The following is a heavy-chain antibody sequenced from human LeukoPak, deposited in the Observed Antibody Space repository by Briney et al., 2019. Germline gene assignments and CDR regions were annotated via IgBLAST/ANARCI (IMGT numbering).Heavy chain of an antibody. CDR3: AHPLEEQWLVAFDY. CDR1: GFSLSTSGVG. Sequence: SGPTLVNPTQTLTLTCTFSGFSLSTSGVGVGWIRQPPGKALDWLALIYWNDDKRYSSSLKSRLTITKDTSKNQVVLTMTNTDPVDTATYYCAHPLEEQWLVAFDYWGQGILVTVSS. D-gene: IGHD6-19*01. CDR2: IYWNDDK. V-gene: IGHV2-5*01. J-gene: IGHJ4*02.